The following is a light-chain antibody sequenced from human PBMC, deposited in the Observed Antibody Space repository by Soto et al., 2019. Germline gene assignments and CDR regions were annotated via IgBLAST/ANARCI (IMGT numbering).Light chain of an antibody. Sequence: EIVLTQSPATLSLSPGERATLSCRASQRVSSYLAWYQQKPGQAPRLLIYDASNRATGIPARFSGSGSGTDFTLTISSLEPEDFAVYYCQQRRNWPRTFGQGTKVEIK. CDR3: QQRRNWPRT. V-gene: IGKV3-11*01. J-gene: IGKJ1*01. CDR1: QRVSSY. CDR2: DAS.